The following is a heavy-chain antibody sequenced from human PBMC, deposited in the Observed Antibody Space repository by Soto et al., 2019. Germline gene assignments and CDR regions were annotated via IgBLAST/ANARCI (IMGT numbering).Heavy chain of an antibody. CDR3: ASGYSSSWYVNYYYYGMDV. V-gene: IGHV4-34*01. CDR1: GGSFSGYY. Sequence: QVQLQQWGAGLLKPSETLSLTCAVYGGSFSGYYWSWIRQPPGKGLEWIGEINHSGSTNYNPSLKSRLTISVDTSKNQFPLKLSSVTAADTAVYYCASGYSSSWYVNYYYYGMDVWGQGTTVTVSS. D-gene: IGHD6-13*01. J-gene: IGHJ6*02. CDR2: INHSGST.